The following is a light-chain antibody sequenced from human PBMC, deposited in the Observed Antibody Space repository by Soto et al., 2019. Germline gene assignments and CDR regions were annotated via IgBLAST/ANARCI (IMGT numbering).Light chain of an antibody. CDR2: GAF. Sequence: DIVLTQSPGTLSVSPGARAPLSCRARQSVSSNYLAWYQQKPGQAPRLLIYGAFYRATGIPDRFSGSGSKTDFTLTISRLEPEDFAVYHCQQYGTSPPTFGQGTKVDIK. J-gene: IGKJ1*01. V-gene: IGKV3-20*01. CDR3: QQYGTSPPT. CDR1: QSVSSNY.